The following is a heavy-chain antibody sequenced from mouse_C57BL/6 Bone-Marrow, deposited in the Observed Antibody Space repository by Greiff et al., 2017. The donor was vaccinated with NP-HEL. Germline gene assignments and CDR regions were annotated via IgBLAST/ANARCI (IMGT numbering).Heavy chain of an antibody. CDR2: IRLKSDNYAT. J-gene: IGHJ4*01. CDR1: GFTFSNYW. CDR3: TESSGYAMDY. Sequence: EVQGVESGGGLVQPGGSMKLSCVASGFTFSNYWMNWVRQSPEKGLEWVAQIRLKSDNYATHYAESVKGRFTISRDDSKSSVYLQMNNLRAEDTGIYYCTESSGYAMDYWGQGTSVTVSS. V-gene: IGHV6-3*01. D-gene: IGHD3-2*02.